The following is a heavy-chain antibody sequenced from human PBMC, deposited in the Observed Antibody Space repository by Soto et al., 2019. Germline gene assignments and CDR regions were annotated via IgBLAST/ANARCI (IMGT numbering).Heavy chain of an antibody. CDR3: AREKVGTTFFDN. CDR2: IYPSVSS. J-gene: IGHJ4*02. V-gene: IGHV4-38-2*02. CDR1: GFAISRGYY. D-gene: IGHD1-1*01. Sequence: SETLSLTCSVSGFAISRGYYWSWVRQPPGKGLEWIGSIYPSVSSYHNPSLATRLRLSIDTSKNQFTLNLTSVTAADTALYFCAREKVGTTFFDNWGQGIQVTSPQ.